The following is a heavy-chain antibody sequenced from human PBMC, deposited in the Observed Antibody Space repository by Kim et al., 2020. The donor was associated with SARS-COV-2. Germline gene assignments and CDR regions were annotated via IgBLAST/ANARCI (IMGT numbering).Heavy chain of an antibody. CDR2: IYSGGST. Sequence: GGSLRLSCAASGFTVSSNYMSWVRQAPGKGLEWVSVIYSGGSTYYSDSVKGRFTISRHNSKNTLYLQMNSLRAEDTAVYYCARASPYDRSGYWTPYYFDSWGQGTLVTVSS. D-gene: IGHD3-22*01. J-gene: IGHJ4*02. CDR3: ARASPYDRSGYWTPYYFDS. CDR1: GFTVSSNY. V-gene: IGHV3-53*04.